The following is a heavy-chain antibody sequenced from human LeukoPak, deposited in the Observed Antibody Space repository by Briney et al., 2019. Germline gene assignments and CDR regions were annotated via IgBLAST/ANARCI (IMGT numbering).Heavy chain of an antibody. CDR1: GFTFSSYW. V-gene: IGHV3-7*01. CDR3: ASRPGAYYFDY. D-gene: IGHD3-10*01. CDR2: IKQDGSEK. J-gene: IGHJ4*02. Sequence: QPGGSLRLSCAASGFTFSSYWISWVRQAPGKGLEWVANIKQDGSEKYYVDSVKGRFTISRDNAKNSLYLQMNSLRAEDTAVYYCASRPGAYYFDYWGQGTLVTVSS.